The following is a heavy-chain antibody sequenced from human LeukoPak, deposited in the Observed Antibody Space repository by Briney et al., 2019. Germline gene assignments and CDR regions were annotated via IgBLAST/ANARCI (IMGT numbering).Heavy chain of an antibody. Sequence: GGSLRLSCAASGFTFSSYWMHWVRQVPGKGLVWVSHIHSDGSSTNYADYVKGRFTISRDNAKNTLYLQMNSLRVEDTAVYYCARDLSYSYRGLSGRFDPWGQGTLVTVSS. V-gene: IGHV3-74*01. D-gene: IGHD1-26*01. CDR2: IHSDGSST. J-gene: IGHJ5*02. CDR1: GFTFSSYW. CDR3: ARDLSYSYRGLSGRFDP.